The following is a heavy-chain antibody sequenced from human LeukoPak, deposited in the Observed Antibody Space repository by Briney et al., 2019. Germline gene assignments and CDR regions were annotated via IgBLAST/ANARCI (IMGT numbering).Heavy chain of an antibody. V-gene: IGHV1-2*02. D-gene: IGHD3-16*01. CDR2: INPNSGGP. Sequence: GASVKVSCKASGYTFTGYYIYWVRQAPGQGLEWMGWINPNSGGPNYAQKFQGRVTMTRDTSISTAYMEMSRLRSDDTAVYYCARDVSAGGTNWFDPWGQGTLVTVSS. CDR1: GYTFTGYY. J-gene: IGHJ5*02. CDR3: ARDVSAGGTNWFDP.